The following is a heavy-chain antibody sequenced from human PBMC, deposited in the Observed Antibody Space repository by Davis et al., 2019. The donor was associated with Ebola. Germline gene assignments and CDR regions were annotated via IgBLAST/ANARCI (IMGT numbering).Heavy chain of an antibody. CDR3: ARHGLEGSSGYYYYYYGMDV. D-gene: IGHD3-22*01. V-gene: IGHV4-61*01. CDR1: GGSVSSGSYY. CDR2: IYYSGST. Sequence: SETLSLTCTVSGGSVSSGSYYWSWIRQPPGKGLEWIGYIYYSGSTNYNPSLKSRVTISVDTSKNQFSLKLSSVTAADTAVYYCARHGLEGSSGYYYYYYGMDVWGQGTTVTVSS. J-gene: IGHJ6*02.